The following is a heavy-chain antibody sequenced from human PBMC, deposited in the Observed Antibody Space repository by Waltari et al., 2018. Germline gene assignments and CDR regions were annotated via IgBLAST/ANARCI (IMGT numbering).Heavy chain of an antibody. V-gene: IGHV4-34*01. CDR1: GGSFSGYY. CDR2: INHSGST. Sequence: QVQLQQWGAGLLKPSETLSLTCAVYGGSFSGYYWSWIRQPPGKGLEWIGEINHSGSTNYHPSLKSRVTISVDTSKNQFSLNLSSVTAADTAVYYCARAYSIHYYGSGSYPDFWGQGTLVTVSS. CDR3: ARAYSIHYYGSGSYPDF. J-gene: IGHJ4*02. D-gene: IGHD3-10*01.